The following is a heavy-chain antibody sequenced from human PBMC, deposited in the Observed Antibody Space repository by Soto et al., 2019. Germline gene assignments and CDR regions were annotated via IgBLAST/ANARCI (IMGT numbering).Heavy chain of an antibody. V-gene: IGHV3-30-3*01. CDR1: GFTFSSYA. D-gene: IGHD3-16*01. CDR2: ISYDGSNK. J-gene: IGHJ4*02. Sequence: PGGSLRLSCAASGFTFSSYAMHWVRQAPGKGLEWVAVISYDGSNKYYADSVKGRFTISRDNSKNTLYLQMNSLRAEDTAVYYCARGGGIFDYWGQGTLVTVSS. CDR3: ARGGGIFDY.